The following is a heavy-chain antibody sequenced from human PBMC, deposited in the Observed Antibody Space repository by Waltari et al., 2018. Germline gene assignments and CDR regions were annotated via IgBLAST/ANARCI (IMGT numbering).Heavy chain of an antibody. J-gene: IGHJ3*02. D-gene: IGHD4-17*01. CDR3: ARPRSTYGNDAFDI. CDR2: VSDIGST. Sequence: QVQLQESGPGLVKPSETLSLTCSVSGGSIYSYYWSWLRQPPGKGLEWIGYVSDIGSTNYNPSLKSRVTISVDRSKNQFSLKVNSVTVADTAVYYCARPRSTYGNDAFDIWGQGTMVTVSS. CDR1: GGSIYSYY. V-gene: IGHV4-59*12.